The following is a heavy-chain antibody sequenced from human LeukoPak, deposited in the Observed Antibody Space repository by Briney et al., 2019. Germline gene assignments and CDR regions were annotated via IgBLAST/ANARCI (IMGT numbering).Heavy chain of an antibody. CDR1: GYTFTAYY. D-gene: IGHD1-26*01. CDR2: INPSGSST. Sequence: ASVKVSCKTSGYTFTAYYMHWVRQAPGQGLEWMGLINPSGSSTSYAQKFQGRLSLTRDMSTSTDYMELSSLRSEDTAVYYCARDNSVGDTAWWFDPWGQGTLVTVSS. J-gene: IGHJ5*02. V-gene: IGHV1-46*01. CDR3: ARDNSVGDTAWWFDP.